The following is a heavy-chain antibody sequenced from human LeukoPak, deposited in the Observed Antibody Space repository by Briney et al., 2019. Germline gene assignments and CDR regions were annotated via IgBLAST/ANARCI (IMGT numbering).Heavy chain of an antibody. D-gene: IGHD3-10*01. Sequence: SETLSLTCAVSGGSISRYYRSWVRQTPGKGLEWIGYIRYSGGTTNYKHSLKSRVTISGDTSKNQFSLKLSPVTAADTAVYYCATRYGSGLSNWFDHWGQGTLVTVSS. CDR2: IRYSGGT. CDR3: ATRYGSGLSNWFDH. CDR1: GGSISRYY. J-gene: IGHJ5*02. V-gene: IGHV4-59*12.